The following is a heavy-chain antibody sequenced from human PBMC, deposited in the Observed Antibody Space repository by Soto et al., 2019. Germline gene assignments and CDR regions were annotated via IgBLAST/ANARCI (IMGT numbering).Heavy chain of an antibody. CDR2: IYYSGST. Sequence: PSETLSLTCTVSGGSISIYYWSWIRQPPGKGLEWIGYIYYSGSTNYNPSLKSRVTISVDTSKNQFSLKLSSVTAADTAVYYCARVYGDYLDYWGQGTLVTVS. CDR1: GGSISIYY. J-gene: IGHJ4*02. CDR3: ARVYGDYLDY. D-gene: IGHD4-17*01. V-gene: IGHV4-59*01.